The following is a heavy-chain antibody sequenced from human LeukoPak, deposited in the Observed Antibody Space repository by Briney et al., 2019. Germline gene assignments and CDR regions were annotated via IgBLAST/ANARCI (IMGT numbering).Heavy chain of an antibody. CDR3: ARQREYYYDSSGYFPLMDV. CDR2: INWNGGST. J-gene: IGHJ6*03. CDR1: GFTFDDYG. Sequence: GGSLRLSCAASGFTFDDYGMSWVRQAPGKGLEWVSGINWNGGSTGYADSVKGRFTISRDNAKNSLYLQMNSLRAEDTALYYCARQREYYYDSSGYFPLMDVWGKGTTVTVSS. D-gene: IGHD3-22*01. V-gene: IGHV3-20*04.